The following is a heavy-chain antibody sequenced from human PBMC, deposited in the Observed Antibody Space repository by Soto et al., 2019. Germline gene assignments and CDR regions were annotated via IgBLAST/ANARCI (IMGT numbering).Heavy chain of an antibody. J-gene: IGHJ4*02. D-gene: IGHD2-15*01. Sequence: QVQLQQWGAGLLKPSETLSLTCAVYGGSFSGYYWSWIRQPPGKGLEWIGEINHSGSANYNPSLKSRVTISVDTSKNQFSLKLSSVTAADTAVYYCARVGYCSGGSCGDYWGQGTLVTVSS. CDR3: ARVGYCSGGSCGDY. CDR1: GGSFSGYY. V-gene: IGHV4-34*02. CDR2: INHSGSA.